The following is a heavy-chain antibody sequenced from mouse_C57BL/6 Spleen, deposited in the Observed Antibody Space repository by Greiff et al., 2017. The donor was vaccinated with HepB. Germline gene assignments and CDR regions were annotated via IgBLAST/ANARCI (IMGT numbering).Heavy chain of an antibody. CDR2: IYPGDGDT. CDR1: GYAFSSYW. D-gene: IGHD2-3*01. J-gene: IGHJ2*01. CDR3: ARDDDGYHFDY. Sequence: QVQLQQSGAELVKPGASVKISCKASGYAFSSYWMNWVKQRPGKGLEWIGQIYPGDGDTNYNGKFKGKATLTADKSSSTAYMQLSSLTSEDSAVYFCARDDDGYHFDYWGQGTTLTVSS. V-gene: IGHV1-80*01.